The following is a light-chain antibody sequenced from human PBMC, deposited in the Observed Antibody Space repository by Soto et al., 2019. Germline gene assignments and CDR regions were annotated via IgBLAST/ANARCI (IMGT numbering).Light chain of an antibody. CDR1: SSNIGNNY. CDR2: ENS. Sequence: QSVLTQPPSVSAAPGQKVTISCSGSSSNIGNNYVSWYQQLPGTAPKLLVYENSKRPSGIPDRFSGSKSGTSATLGITGLQTGDEADYYCGTWDSSLSAGVVFGGGTKVTVL. J-gene: IGLJ2*01. CDR3: GTWDSSLSAGVV. V-gene: IGLV1-51*02.